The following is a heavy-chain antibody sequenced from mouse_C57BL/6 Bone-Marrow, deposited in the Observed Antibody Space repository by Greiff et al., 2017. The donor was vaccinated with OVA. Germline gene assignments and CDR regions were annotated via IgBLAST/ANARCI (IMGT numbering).Heavy chain of an antibody. V-gene: IGHV1-55*01. Sequence: QVQLQQPGAELVKPGASVKMSCKASGYTFTSYWLTWVKQRPGQGLEWIGDIYPGSGSTNYNEKFKSKATLTVDTSSSTAYMQLSSLTSEDSAVYYCAREGGYGYDAAYWGQGTLVTVSA. J-gene: IGHJ3*01. CDR3: AREGGYGYDAAY. CDR2: IYPGSGST. CDR1: GYTFTSYW. D-gene: IGHD2-2*01.